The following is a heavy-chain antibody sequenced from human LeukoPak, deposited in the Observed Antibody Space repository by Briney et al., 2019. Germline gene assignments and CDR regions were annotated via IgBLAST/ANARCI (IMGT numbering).Heavy chain of an antibody. CDR1: EYSFTSYW. V-gene: IGHV5-51*01. CDR2: IYPGDSDT. Sequence: GESLKISCEGSEYSFTSYWIGWVRQKPGKGLEWMGIIYPGDSDTRYSPSFQGQVTISADKSINTAYLQWSSLKASDTAIYYCARHVDGGSTSCPFDPWGQGTLVTVSS. D-gene: IGHD2-2*01. CDR3: ARHVDGGSTSCPFDP. J-gene: IGHJ5*02.